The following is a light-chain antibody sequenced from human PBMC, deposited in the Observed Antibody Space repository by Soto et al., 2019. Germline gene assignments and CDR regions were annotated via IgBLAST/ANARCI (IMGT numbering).Light chain of an antibody. V-gene: IGKV3-15*01. CDR1: QSLDTK. CDR3: QQRSNWPPIT. Sequence: DIVMTQSPATLSVSPGERATLSCRASQSLDTKLAWYQQKPGQAPRLLISGATARAPGIPARFSGSGSGTEFTLTISSLEPEDFAVYYCQQRSNWPPITFGQGTRLEI. J-gene: IGKJ5*01. CDR2: GAT.